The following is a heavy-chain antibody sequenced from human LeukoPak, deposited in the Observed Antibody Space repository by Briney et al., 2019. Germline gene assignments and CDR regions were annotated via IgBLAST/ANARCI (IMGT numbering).Heavy chain of an antibody. J-gene: IGHJ4*02. CDR2: INPNSGGT. Sequence: GASVKVSCTASGYTFTRYYMHWVRQAPGQGLEWMGWINPNSGGTNYAQKFQCRVTMTRDTSISTAYMELSRLRSDDTAVYYCARVGNWELDRFHDYWGQGTLVTVSS. D-gene: IGHD1-26*01. CDR3: ARVGNWELDRFHDY. CDR1: GYTFTRYY. V-gene: IGHV1-2*02.